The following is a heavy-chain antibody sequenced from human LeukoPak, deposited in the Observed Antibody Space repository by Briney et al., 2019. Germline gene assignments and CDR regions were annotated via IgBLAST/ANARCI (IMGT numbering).Heavy chain of an antibody. CDR3: AASLWFGIYPDY. CDR1: SGSFSGYY. J-gene: IGHJ4*02. Sequence: SETLSLTCGVYSGSFSGYYWTWFRQPPGKGLEWIGEFNHSWGAKYNPSLKSRATISVDTSKNHLSLSLNSVTAADTAVYYCAASLWFGIYPDYWGQGSLVTVSS. CDR2: FNHSWGA. V-gene: IGHV4-34*01. D-gene: IGHD3-10*01.